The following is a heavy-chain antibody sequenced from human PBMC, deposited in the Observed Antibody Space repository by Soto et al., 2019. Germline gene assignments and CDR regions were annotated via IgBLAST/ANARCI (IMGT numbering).Heavy chain of an antibody. Sequence: SETLSLTCTVSGGSISSSSYYWGWIRQPPGKGLEWIGSIYHSGSTYYNPSLKSRVTISVDTSKNQFSLKLSSVTAADTAVYYCARQYYYDSSGYYLDYWGQGTLVTVSS. V-gene: IGHV4-39*01. CDR1: GGSISSSSYY. J-gene: IGHJ4*02. D-gene: IGHD3-22*01. CDR2: IYHSGST. CDR3: ARQYYYDSSGYYLDY.